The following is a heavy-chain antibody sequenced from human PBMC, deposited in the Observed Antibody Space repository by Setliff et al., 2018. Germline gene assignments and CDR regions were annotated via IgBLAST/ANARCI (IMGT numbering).Heavy chain of an antibody. CDR3: TKGGSWSDY. D-gene: IGHD6-13*01. Sequence: PGGSLRLSCVVSGFSFSTYAMHWIRQTPDKGLEWVAVISHDGDRKCYADSVKGRFTASRDNSRNTLYLQMNSLRSEDTAVYYCTKGGSWSDYWGQGTLVTVSS. CDR2: ISHDGDRK. CDR1: GFSFSTYA. J-gene: IGHJ4*02. V-gene: IGHV3-30*04.